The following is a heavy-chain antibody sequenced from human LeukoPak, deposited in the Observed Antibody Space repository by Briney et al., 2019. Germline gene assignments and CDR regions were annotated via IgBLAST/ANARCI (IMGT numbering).Heavy chain of an antibody. Sequence: QPGGSLRLSCAASGFTFSSYAMSWVRQAPGKGLEWVSAISGSGGSTYYADSVKGRFTISRDNSKNTLYLQMNSLRAEDTAVYYCARAPIVVVPAASWFDPWGQGTLVTVSS. D-gene: IGHD2-2*01. J-gene: IGHJ5*02. CDR3: ARAPIVVVPAASWFDP. CDR1: GFTFSSYA. V-gene: IGHV3-23*01. CDR2: ISGSGGST.